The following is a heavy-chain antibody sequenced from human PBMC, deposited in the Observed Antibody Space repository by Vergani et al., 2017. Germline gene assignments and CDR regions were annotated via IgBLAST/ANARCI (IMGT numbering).Heavy chain of an antibody. V-gene: IGHV1-69*01. Sequence: QVQLVQSGAEVKKPGSSVKVSCKASGGTFSSYAISWVRQAPGQGLEWMGGIIPIFGTANYEQKFQGRVTITADESTSTADMELSSMRSDDTGVYYCATSGTGRANSVPLWDVWGKGSTVTVSS. CDR1: GGTFSSYA. J-gene: IGHJ6*04. D-gene: IGHD4/OR15-4a*01. CDR2: IIPIFGTA. CDR3: ATSGTGRANSVPLWDV.